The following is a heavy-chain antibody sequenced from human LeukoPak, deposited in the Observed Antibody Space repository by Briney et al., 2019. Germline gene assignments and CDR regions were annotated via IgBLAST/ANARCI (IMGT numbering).Heavy chain of an antibody. Sequence: GGSLRLSCAASGFTFSSNCMSWVRQAPGKGLEWVSVIYSGGNTYYADSVKGRFTISRDNSKNTLYLQMNSLRAEDTAVYYCARAVSSGYDPFDYWGQGTLVTVSS. D-gene: IGHD3-22*01. V-gene: IGHV3-53*01. CDR3: ARAVSSGYDPFDY. CDR1: GFTFSSNC. J-gene: IGHJ4*02. CDR2: IYSGGNT.